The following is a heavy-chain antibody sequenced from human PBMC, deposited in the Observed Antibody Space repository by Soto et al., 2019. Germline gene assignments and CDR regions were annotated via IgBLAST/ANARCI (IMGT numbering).Heavy chain of an antibody. Sequence: PGGSLRLSCAASEFTFSSYGMHWVRQAPGKGLEWVAVIWYDGSNKYYADSVKGRFTISRDNSKNTLYLQMNSLRAEDTAVYYCARDPLSGSYFYYGMDVWGQGTTVTVSS. CDR1: EFTFSSYG. J-gene: IGHJ6*02. CDR3: ARDPLSGSYFYYGMDV. CDR2: IWYDGSNK. D-gene: IGHD1-26*01. V-gene: IGHV3-33*01.